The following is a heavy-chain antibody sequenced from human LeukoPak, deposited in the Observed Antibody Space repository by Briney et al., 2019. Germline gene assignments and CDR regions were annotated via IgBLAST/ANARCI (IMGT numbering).Heavy chain of an antibody. Sequence: GGSLRLSCAASGLTFSDYYMSWIRQAPGKWLEWVSYISSSGSTIYYADSVKGRFTISRDNVKNSLYLQMNSLRAEDMAVYYCAELGITMIGGVWGKGTTVTISS. CDR3: AELGITMIGGV. J-gene: IGHJ6*04. D-gene: IGHD3-10*02. CDR2: ISSSGSTI. CDR1: GLTFSDYY. V-gene: IGHV3-11*04.